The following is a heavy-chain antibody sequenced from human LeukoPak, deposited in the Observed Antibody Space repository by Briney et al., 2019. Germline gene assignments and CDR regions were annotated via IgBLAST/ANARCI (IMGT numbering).Heavy chain of an antibody. D-gene: IGHD3-3*01. CDR3: AIFKGATYYDFWSGYRWFDP. V-gene: IGHV1-8*01. Sequence: ASVKVSCKASGYTFTSYDINWVRQATGQGLEWMGWMNPNSGNTGYAQKFQGRVTMTRNTSISTAYMELSSLRSEDTAVYYCAIFKGATYYDFWSGYRWFDPWGQGTLVTVSS. CDR2: MNPNSGNT. CDR1: GYTFTSYD. J-gene: IGHJ5*02.